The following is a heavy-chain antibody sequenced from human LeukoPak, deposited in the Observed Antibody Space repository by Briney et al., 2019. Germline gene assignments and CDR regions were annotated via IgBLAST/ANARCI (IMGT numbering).Heavy chain of an antibody. V-gene: IGHV3-30*02. CDR3: AKDEVAGVIEPGMDV. CDR2: IRYDGSNK. D-gene: IGHD3-10*01. J-gene: IGHJ6*02. CDR1: GFTFSSYG. Sequence: GGSLRLSCAASGFTFSSYGMHWVRQAPGKGLEWVAFIRYDGSNKYYADSVKGRFTISRDNSKNTLCLQMNSLRAEDTAVYYCAKDEVAGVIEPGMDVWGQGTTVTVSS.